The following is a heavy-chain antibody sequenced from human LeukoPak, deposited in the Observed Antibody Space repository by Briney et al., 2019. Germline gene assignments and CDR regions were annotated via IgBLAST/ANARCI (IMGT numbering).Heavy chain of an antibody. CDR3: ARDNRPHYYDSSGYGPPDY. Sequence: GGSLRLSCAASGFTFSSYGMHWVRQAPGKGLEWVAVISYDGSNKYYADSVKGRFTISRDNSKNTLYLQMNSLRAEDTAVYYCARDNRPHYYDSSGYGPPDYWGQGTLVTVSS. CDR1: GFTFSSYG. J-gene: IGHJ4*02. D-gene: IGHD3-22*01. CDR2: ISYDGSNK. V-gene: IGHV3-30*03.